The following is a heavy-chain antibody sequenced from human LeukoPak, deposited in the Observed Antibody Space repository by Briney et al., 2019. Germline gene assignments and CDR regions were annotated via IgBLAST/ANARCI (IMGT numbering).Heavy chain of an antibody. CDR3: ARTQRPDYSNFSDY. D-gene: IGHD4-11*01. J-gene: IGHJ4*02. CDR2: INHSGST. Sequence: SETLSLTCAVYGGSFSGYYWSWIRQPPGKGLEWSGEINHSGSTNYNPSLKSRVTISVDTSKNQFSLKLSSVTAADTAVYYCARTQRPDYSNFSDYWGQGTLVTVSS. V-gene: IGHV4-34*01. CDR1: GGSFSGYY.